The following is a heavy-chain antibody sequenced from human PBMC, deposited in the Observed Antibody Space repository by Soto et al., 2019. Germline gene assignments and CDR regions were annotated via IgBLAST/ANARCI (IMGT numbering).Heavy chain of an antibody. Sequence: SVKVSCKASGYTFTSYGNSWVRQAPGQGLEWMGWISAYNGNANYAQKLQGRVTMTTDTSTSTAYMELRSLRSDDTAVYYCARMPHGSGMYYYYYYMDVWGKGTTVTVSS. J-gene: IGHJ6*03. CDR1: GYTFTSYG. CDR3: ARMPHGSGMYYYYYYMDV. V-gene: IGHV1-18*01. D-gene: IGHD3-10*01. CDR2: ISAYNGNA.